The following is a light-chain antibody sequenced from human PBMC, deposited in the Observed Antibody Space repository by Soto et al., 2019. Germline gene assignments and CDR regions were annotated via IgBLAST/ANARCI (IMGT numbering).Light chain of an antibody. CDR2: DTS. CDR3: QQFRRSPLT. Sequence: EIVLTQSPGTLSLSPGERATLSCRASQSVSSNYFAWYQQKPGQAPRLLIYDTSNRATGIPARFSGSGSGTDFTLTISRLEPEDFAVYYCQQFRRSPLTFGGGTKVDIK. J-gene: IGKJ4*01. V-gene: IGKV3-20*01. CDR1: QSVSSNY.